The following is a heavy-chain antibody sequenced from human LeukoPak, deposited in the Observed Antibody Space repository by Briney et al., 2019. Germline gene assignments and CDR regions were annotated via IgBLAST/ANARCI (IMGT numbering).Heavy chain of an antibody. CDR3: AGSYSSTWDDAFDI. CDR1: GFIVRSNY. D-gene: IGHD6-13*01. CDR2: IYSGGST. V-gene: IGHV3-53*01. Sequence: GGSLRLSCAASGFIVRSNYMSWVRQAPGKGLEWVSVIYSGGSTYYADSVKGRFTITRDNSKNTLYLQMNSLRAEDTAVYYCAGSYSSTWDDAFDIWGQGTMVTVSS. J-gene: IGHJ3*02.